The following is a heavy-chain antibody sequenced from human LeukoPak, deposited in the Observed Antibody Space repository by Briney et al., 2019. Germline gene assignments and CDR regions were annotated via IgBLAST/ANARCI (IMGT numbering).Heavy chain of an antibody. J-gene: IGHJ1*01. CDR1: GVSFSGYY. CDR2: INHSGST. V-gene: IGHV4-34*01. Sequence: SETLSLTCAVYGVSFSGYYWSWIRQPPGKGLEWIGEINHSGSTNYNPSLKSRVTISVDTSKNQCSLELSSVTAADTAVYYCASYRGAFFQHWGQGTLVTVSS. CDR3: ASYRGAFFQH. D-gene: IGHD4-23*01.